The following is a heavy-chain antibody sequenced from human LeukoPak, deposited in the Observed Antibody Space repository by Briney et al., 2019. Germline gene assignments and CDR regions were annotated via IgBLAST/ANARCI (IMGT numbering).Heavy chain of an antibody. D-gene: IGHD1-26*01. CDR2: IKQDGSEK. V-gene: IGHV3-7*01. J-gene: IGHJ4*02. CDR1: GFTFSSYW. CDR3: ARVSMGATTDY. Sequence: GGSLRLFCAASGFTFSSYWMSWVRQAPGKGLEWVANIKQDGSEKYYVDSVKGRFTISRDNAKNSLYPQMNSLRAEDTAVYYCARVSMGATTDYWGQGTLVTVSS.